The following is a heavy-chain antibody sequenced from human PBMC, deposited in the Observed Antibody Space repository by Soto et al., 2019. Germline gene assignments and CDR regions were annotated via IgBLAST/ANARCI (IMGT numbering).Heavy chain of an antibody. V-gene: IGHV1-2*04. J-gene: IGHJ3*01. Sequence: GASVKVSCKASGYSFTGFYIHWMRQAPGQGLEWVGSINPNSGATTYAQKFQDSVAMTRDTSISTAYMDLSRLTSDDTAIYYCAIIMSHRDSFDVWGQGTMVTVSS. CDR2: INPNSGAT. CDR1: GYSFTGFY. D-gene: IGHD3-16*01. CDR3: AIIMSHRDSFDV.